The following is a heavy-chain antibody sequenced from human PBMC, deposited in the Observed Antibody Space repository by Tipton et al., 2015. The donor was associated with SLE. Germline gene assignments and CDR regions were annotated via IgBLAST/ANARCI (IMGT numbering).Heavy chain of an antibody. J-gene: IGHJ5*02. CDR1: GGSFSGYY. CDR3: ARDASTSGGFDP. Sequence: TLSLTCAVYGGSFSGYYWSWIRQPPGMGLEWIGEFNHSGSTNYNPYLKSRVNISVDTAKNQFSLKLSSVTAANTTVYYCARDASTSGGFDPWGQRILVTVAP. V-gene: IGHV4-34*01. D-gene: IGHD3-16*01. CDR2: FNHSGST.